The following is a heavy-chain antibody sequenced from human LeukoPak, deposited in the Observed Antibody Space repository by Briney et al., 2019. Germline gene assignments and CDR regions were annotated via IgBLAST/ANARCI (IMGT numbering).Heavy chain of an antibody. J-gene: IGHJ5*02. CDR2: INHSGST. Sequence: KPSETLSLTCAAYGGSFSGYYWSWIRQPPGKGLEWIGEINHSGSTNYNPSLKSRVTISVDTSKNQFSPKLSSVTAADTAVYYCASRTIAAAGDNWFDPWGQGTLVTVSS. CDR3: ASRTIAAAGDNWFDP. CDR1: GGSFSGYY. V-gene: IGHV4-34*01. D-gene: IGHD6-13*01.